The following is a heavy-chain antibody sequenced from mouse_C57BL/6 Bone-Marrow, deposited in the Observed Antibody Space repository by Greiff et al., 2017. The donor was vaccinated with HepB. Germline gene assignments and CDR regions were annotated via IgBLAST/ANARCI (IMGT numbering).Heavy chain of an antibody. J-gene: IGHJ2*01. Sequence: QVQLQQSGPELVKPGASVKLSCKASGYPFTSYDINWVKQRTGPGLEWIGWIYPRDGSTKDNEKLKGKATLTVDTSASTAYMELHGLTSEDSAVYFCARRRPYDYDDYWRQGTTLTVST. CDR1: GYPFTSYD. CDR3: ARRRPYDYDDY. CDR2: IYPRDGST. V-gene: IGHV1-85*01. D-gene: IGHD2-4*01.